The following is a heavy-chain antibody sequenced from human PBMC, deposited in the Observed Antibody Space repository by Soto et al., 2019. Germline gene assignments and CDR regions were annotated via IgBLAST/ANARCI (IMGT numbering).Heavy chain of an antibody. D-gene: IGHD2-15*01. J-gene: IGHJ4*02. CDR3: ARYGSGECNRGTCYSPFDY. Sequence: PSETLSLTCTVSGRSISSVNYYWSWIRQPPGKGLEWIGYIYYSGSTYYNPSLRSRVTISVDTSKNQFSLKLSSVTAADTAVYYCARYGSGECNRGTCYSPFDYWGQGTQVTLAS. CDR1: GRSISSVNYY. V-gene: IGHV4-30-4*01. CDR2: IYYSGST.